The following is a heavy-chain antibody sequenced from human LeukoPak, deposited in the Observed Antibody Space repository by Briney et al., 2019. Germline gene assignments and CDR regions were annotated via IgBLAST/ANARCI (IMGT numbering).Heavy chain of an antibody. CDR1: GGSISSSNW. J-gene: IGHJ5*02. Sequence: SETLSLTCAVSGGSISSSNWWSWVRQPPGKGLEWIGEIYHSGSTNYNPSLKSRVTISVDKSKNQFSLKLSSVTAADTAVYYCARDVGIAAAGTSRWFDPWGQGTLVTVSS. CDR2: IYHSGST. D-gene: IGHD6-13*01. V-gene: IGHV4-4*02. CDR3: ARDVGIAAAGTSRWFDP.